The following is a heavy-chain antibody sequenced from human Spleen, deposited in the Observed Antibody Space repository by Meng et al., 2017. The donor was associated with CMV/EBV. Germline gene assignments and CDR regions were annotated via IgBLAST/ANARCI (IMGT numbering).Heavy chain of an antibody. D-gene: IGHD2-15*01. V-gene: IGHV2-5*02. J-gene: IGHJ4*02. CDR1: FSLSTNGMG. CDR3: AHRDYCSGGTCTVDY. CDR2: IYWDDDK. Sequence: FSLSTNGMGLGWIRQPPGKALEWLALIYWDDDKRYSPSLKSRLTITKDTSKNQVVLTMTNMDPVDTATYYCAHRDYCSGGTCTVDYWGQGTLVTVSS.